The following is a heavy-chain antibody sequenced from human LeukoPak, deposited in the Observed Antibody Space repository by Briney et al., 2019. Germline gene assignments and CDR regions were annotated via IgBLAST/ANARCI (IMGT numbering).Heavy chain of an antibody. V-gene: IGHV3-21*06. CDR3: LRGDRRDY. Sequence: GGSLRLSCAASGFTFSSYWMSWVRQAPGKGLEWVSSIDSSGGYMFYADSVKGRFIISRDNAKDSLYLQMNSLRVEDTAVYYCLRGDRRDYWGQGTLVAVSS. CDR2: IDSSGGYM. J-gene: IGHJ4*02. CDR1: GFTFSSYW.